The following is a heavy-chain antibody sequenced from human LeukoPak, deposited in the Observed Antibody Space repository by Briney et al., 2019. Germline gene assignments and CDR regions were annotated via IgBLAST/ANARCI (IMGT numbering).Heavy chain of an antibody. D-gene: IGHD5-18*01. CDR2: INPNTGGT. Sequence: ASVKVSCKASGYTFTAYYMHWVRQAPGQGLEWMGWINPNTGGTNYAQKFQGRVTMIRATSISTAYMELSSLRSDDTAVYYCARDDSFQFDSWGQGTLVTVSS. J-gene: IGHJ4*02. V-gene: IGHV1-2*02. CDR1: GYTFTAYY. CDR3: ARDDSFQFDS.